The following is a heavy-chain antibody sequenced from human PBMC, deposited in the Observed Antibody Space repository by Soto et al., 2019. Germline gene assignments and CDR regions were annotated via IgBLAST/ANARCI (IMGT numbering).Heavy chain of an antibody. CDR2: IYPSDSDA. CDR1: GYSFTNNW. V-gene: IGHV5-51*01. Sequence: PGESLKISCKASGYSFTNNWIGWVRQMPGKGLEWMGIIYPSDSDARYSPSFQGQVTISVDKSISTAYLQWSSLKASDTAMYYCARRNRGFDYWGQGTLVTVSS. J-gene: IGHJ4*02. D-gene: IGHD1-1*01. CDR3: ARRNRGFDY.